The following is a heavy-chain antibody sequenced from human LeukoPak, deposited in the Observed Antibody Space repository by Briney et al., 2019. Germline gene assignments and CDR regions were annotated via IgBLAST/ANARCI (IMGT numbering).Heavy chain of an antibody. Sequence: SETLSLTCTVSGGSIRSFYWSWIRQPPGKGLEWIGYIFYSGSTNYHPSLKSRVTISVDTSKNQFSLKLSSVTAADTAVYYCARHGSGYYFFDYWGQGTLVTVSS. J-gene: IGHJ4*02. CDR2: IFYSGST. CDR3: ARHGSGYYFFDY. D-gene: IGHD3-3*01. CDR1: GGSIRSFY. V-gene: IGHV4-59*08.